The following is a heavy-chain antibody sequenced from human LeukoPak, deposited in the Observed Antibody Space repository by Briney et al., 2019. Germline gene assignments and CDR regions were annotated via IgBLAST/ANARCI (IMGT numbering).Heavy chain of an antibody. J-gene: IGHJ4*02. Sequence: ASVKVSCKASGYTFTSYYIHWVRQAPGQGLEWMGVINPSGGDTRYAQKFQGRVTMTRDTSTSTVYMELSSLRSEDTAAYYCARPNIAALHYWGQGTLVTVSS. V-gene: IGHV1-46*01. D-gene: IGHD6-6*01. CDR1: GYTFTSYY. CDR2: INPSGGDT. CDR3: ARPNIAALHY.